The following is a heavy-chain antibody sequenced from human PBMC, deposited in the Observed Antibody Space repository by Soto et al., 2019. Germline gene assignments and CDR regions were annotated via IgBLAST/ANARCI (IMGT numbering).Heavy chain of an antibody. CDR2: LSRGGYTI. V-gene: IGHV3-48*03. CDR1: GFTFSTYE. Sequence: EVQVVESGGGLVQPGGSLRLSCVGSGFTFSTYEMNWIRQAPGRGLERVSYLSRGGYTIQYADSVKGRFTVSRDDATNSHYLQMNSLRAEDTAVYFCATRLHYRGFDYWGQGTLVTVSS. CDR3: ATRLHYRGFDY. J-gene: IGHJ4*02. D-gene: IGHD1-26*01.